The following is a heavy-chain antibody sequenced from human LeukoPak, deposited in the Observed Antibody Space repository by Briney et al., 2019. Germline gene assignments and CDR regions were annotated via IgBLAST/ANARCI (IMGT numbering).Heavy chain of an antibody. Sequence: PGDSLTLSCVASGFTFSYYKMHCVRQAPGKGPEWVSSISRNSNYISYADSVEGRFTISRDNARNSLSLQMNSLRAEDTALYFCAREYGNFWGRGNLVTVSS. J-gene: IGHJ4*02. V-gene: IGHV3-21*01. CDR2: ISRNSNYI. CDR1: GFTFSYYK. D-gene: IGHD3-3*01. CDR3: AREYGNF.